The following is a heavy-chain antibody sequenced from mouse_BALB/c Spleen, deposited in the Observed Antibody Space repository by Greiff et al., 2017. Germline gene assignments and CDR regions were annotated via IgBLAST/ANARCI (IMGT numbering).Heavy chain of an antibody. CDR1: GYTFTSYT. D-gene: IGHD2-1*01. Sequence: QVQLKESGAELARPGASVKMSCKASGYTFTSYTMHWVKQRPGQGLEWIGYINPSSGYTNYNQKFKDKATLTADKSSSTAYMQLSSLTSEDSAVYYCARRSYGNYVDGFAYWGQGTLVTVSA. J-gene: IGHJ3*01. CDR2: INPSSGYT. V-gene: IGHV1-4*01. CDR3: ARRSYGNYVDGFAY.